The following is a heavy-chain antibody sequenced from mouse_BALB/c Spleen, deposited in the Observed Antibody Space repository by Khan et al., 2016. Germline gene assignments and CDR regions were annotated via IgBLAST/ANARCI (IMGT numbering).Heavy chain of an antibody. Sequence: QIQLVQSGPELKRPGKTVKISCKASGYTFTNYGINWVKQAPGKGLKWMGWINTYSGESTYADDFKGRFAFSLETSANPPYFQLNNLKNEDTATYFCARYRYYYGSSRYFDVWGAGTTVTVSS. D-gene: IGHD1-1*01. V-gene: IGHV9-3-1*01. J-gene: IGHJ1*01. CDR2: INTYSGES. CDR1: GYTFTNYG. CDR3: ARYRYYYGSSRYFDV.